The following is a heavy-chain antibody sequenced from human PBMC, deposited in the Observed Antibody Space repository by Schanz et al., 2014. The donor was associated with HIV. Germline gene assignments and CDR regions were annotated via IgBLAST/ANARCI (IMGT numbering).Heavy chain of an antibody. Sequence: QVQLQQWGAGLLRPSETLSLTCAVYGSPYKGYYWGWVRQFSDWGLEWIGEINHRGSTRYNPSLNGRVTISGDASKNQVSLSVTSVTAADTAIYYCVRAKGEFGDFRWYFYYHGMDVGGQGTTVIVSS. D-gene: IGHD3-16*01. V-gene: IGHV4-34*01. J-gene: IGHJ6*02. CDR3: VRAKGEFGDFRWYFYYHGMDV. CDR1: GSPYKGYY. CDR2: INHRGST.